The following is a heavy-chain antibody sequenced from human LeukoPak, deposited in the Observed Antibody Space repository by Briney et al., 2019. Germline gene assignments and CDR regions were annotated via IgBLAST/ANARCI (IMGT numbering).Heavy chain of an antibody. V-gene: IGHV3-48*03. CDR3: ARDSGGWDY. Sequence: PGGSLRLSCAVSGFTFSSYEMNWVRQAPGKGPESVSYISSSGSTIYYADSVKGRFTISRDNAKNSLYLQMNSLRAEGTAVYYCARDSGGWDYWGQGTLVTVSS. J-gene: IGHJ4*02. D-gene: IGHD6-19*01. CDR2: ISSSGSTI. CDR1: GFTFSSYE.